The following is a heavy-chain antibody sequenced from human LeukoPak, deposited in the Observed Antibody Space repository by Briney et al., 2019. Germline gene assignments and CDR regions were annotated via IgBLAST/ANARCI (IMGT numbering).Heavy chain of an antibody. V-gene: IGHV4-30-4*01. CDR2: IYYSGST. CDR1: GVSISSGDYY. J-gene: IGHJ3*02. Sequence: SETLSLTCTVSGVSISSGDYYWSWLRQPPGKGLEWIGYIYYSGSTYYNPSLKSRVTISVDTSKNQFSLKLSSVTAADTAVYYCARDRGKYCSGGSCYPDAFDIWGQGTMVTVSS. CDR3: ARDRGKYCSGGSCYPDAFDI. D-gene: IGHD2-15*01.